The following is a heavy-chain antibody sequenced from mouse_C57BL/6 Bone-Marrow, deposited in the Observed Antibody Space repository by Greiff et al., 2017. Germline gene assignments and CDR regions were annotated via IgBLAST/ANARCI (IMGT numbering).Heavy chain of an antibody. J-gene: IGHJ4*01. CDR1: GFSLTSYG. D-gene: IGHD3-1*01. Sequence: QVQLQQSGPGLVQPSQSLSITCTVSGFSLTSYGVHWVRQSPGKGLEWLGVIWRGGSTDYNAAFMSRLSITKDNSKSQVFFKMNSLQADNTAIYYCAKIGDSYYAMDYWGQGTSVTVSS. CDR3: AKIGDSYYAMDY. V-gene: IGHV2-5*01. CDR2: IWRGGST.